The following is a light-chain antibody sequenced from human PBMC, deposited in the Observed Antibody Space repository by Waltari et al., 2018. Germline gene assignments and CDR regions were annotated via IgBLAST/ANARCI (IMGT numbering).Light chain of an antibody. CDR2: DAS. Sequence: EIVLTQSPATLSLSPGERATLPCRASQSIDNYLAWYQQKPGQPPRLLLYDASYRATGIPVRFSGSGSGTDFTLTISSLEPEDFAVYYCQQRANWPITFGQGTRLEIK. V-gene: IGKV3-11*01. J-gene: IGKJ5*01. CDR3: QQRANWPIT. CDR1: QSIDNY.